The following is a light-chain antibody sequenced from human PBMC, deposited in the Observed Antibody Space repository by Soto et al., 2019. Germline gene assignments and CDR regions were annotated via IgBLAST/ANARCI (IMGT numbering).Light chain of an antibody. Sequence: EIVLTQSPATLSLSPGERATLSCRASQSVNNFLAWYQQKPGQAPRLLIFDAVSIATGIPPRFSGSGSGTDFTLTITGLEPEDFAVDDCQQRWTWPRTFGVGTSVEIK. V-gene: IGKV3-11*01. J-gene: IGKJ4*01. CDR2: DAV. CDR3: QQRWTWPRT. CDR1: QSVNNF.